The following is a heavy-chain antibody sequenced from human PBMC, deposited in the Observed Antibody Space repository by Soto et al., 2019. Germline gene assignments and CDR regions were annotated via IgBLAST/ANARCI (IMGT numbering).Heavy chain of an antibody. CDR1: GGSISSGDYY. D-gene: IGHD2-2*02. CDR3: ARGVGYCSSTSCYTYGMDV. J-gene: IGHJ6*02. Sequence: SETLSLTCTVSGGSISSGDYYWSWIRQPPGKGLEWIGYIYYSGSTYYNPSLKSRVTISVDTSKNQFSLKLSSVTAADTAVYYCARGVGYCSSTSCYTYGMDVWGQVTTVTVSS. V-gene: IGHV4-30-4*01. CDR2: IYYSGST.